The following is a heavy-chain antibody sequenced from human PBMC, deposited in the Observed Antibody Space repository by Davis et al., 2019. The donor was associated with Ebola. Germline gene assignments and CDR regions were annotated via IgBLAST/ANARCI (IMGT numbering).Heavy chain of an antibody. V-gene: IGHV3-11*01. CDR2: ISSSGTSI. CDR1: GFTFSNAW. CDR3: ARDCSGGTCYEDYYYYFGMDV. J-gene: IGHJ6*02. Sequence: GESLKISCAASGFTFSNAWMNWIRQTPGKGLEWLSYISSSGTSIYYADSVRGRFTISRDNAKSSLSLQMNSLRAEDTAVYYCARDCSGGTCYEDYYYYFGMDVWGQGTTVTVSS. D-gene: IGHD2-15*01.